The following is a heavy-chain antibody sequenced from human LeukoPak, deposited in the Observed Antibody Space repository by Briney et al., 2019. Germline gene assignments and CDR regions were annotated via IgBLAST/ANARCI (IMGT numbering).Heavy chain of an antibody. CDR3: TRDRVTTVTTSLFSTPNYYYYVDV. Sequence: GGSLRLSCTASGFTFGDYAMSWVRQAPGKGLEWVGFIRGKAYGGTTEYAPSVKGSFTISRDDSKSIAYLQMNSLKTEDTAVYYCTRDRVTTVTTSLFSTPNYYYYVDVWGKGTTVTVSS. D-gene: IGHD4-11*01. V-gene: IGHV3-49*04. CDR2: IRGKAYGGTT. CDR1: GFTFGDYA. J-gene: IGHJ6*03.